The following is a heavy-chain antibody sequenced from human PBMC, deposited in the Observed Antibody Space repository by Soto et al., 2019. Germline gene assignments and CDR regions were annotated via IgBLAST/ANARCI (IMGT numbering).Heavy chain of an antibody. J-gene: IGHJ4*02. CDR3: ATPACAATWCSPSHNLDN. CDR1: VGTFVRHV. CDR2: INPLSGIP. V-gene: IGHV1-69*09. Sequence: QVQLVQSGAEVKKPESSVKVSCKTSVGTFVRHVISWVRQAPGQGPEWMGKINPLSGIPNYAQKFQDRVTFTADTDSSTAYMELSSLRSDDTAVYYCATPACAATWCSPSHNLDNWGQGTLVTVSS. D-gene: IGHD2-2*01.